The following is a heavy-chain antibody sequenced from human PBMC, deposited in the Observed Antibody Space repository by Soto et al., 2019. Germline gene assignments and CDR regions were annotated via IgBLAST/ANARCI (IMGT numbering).Heavy chain of an antibody. CDR1: GYTFTSYY. D-gene: IGHD6-19*01. V-gene: IGHV1-46*04. Sequence: QVQLVQSGAEVKKPGASVKVSCKASGYTFTSYYMHWVRQAPGQGLEWMGIINPTGGSTSYAQKLQDGLTLTRDTSTSTVDMELSGLRSEDTAVYFCASGNCGWYIYYFDYWGQGTLVTVSS. CDR2: INPTGGST. CDR3: ASGNCGWYIYYFDY. J-gene: IGHJ4*02.